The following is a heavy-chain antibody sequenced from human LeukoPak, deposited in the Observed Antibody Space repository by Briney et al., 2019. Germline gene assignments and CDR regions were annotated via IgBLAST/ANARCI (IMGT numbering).Heavy chain of an antibody. Sequence: PSETLSLTCTVSGGSISSYYWSWIRQPPGKGLEWIGYIYYSGSTNYNPSLKSRVTISVDTSKNQFSLKLSSVTAADTAMYYCARDRGSSWYYFDYWGQGTLVTVSS. J-gene: IGHJ4*02. CDR2: IYYSGST. CDR3: ARDRGSSWYYFDY. CDR1: GGSISSYY. D-gene: IGHD6-13*01. V-gene: IGHV4-59*01.